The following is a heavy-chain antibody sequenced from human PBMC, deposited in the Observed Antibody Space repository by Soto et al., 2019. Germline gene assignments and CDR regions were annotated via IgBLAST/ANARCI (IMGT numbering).Heavy chain of an antibody. CDR2: IYYSGST. CDR3: ARGVLH. Sequence: SPTGSLTWAVWRGLISSCGYYCSWILHHPGTGLEWIGHIYYSGSTSYNTSLKSRVTISVDTSSTQFSLIVNSVTAAATAVYYCARGVLHWGQATLVTVSS. CDR1: RGLISSCGYY. J-gene: IGHJ4*01. V-gene: IGHV4-31*11.